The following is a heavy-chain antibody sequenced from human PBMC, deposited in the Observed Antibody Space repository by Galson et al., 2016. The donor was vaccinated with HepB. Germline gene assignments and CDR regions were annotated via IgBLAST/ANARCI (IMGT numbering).Heavy chain of an antibody. CDR3: AKDVAKGTSYYFYGMDV. Sequence: SLRLSCAASGFKFDDYALHWVRQGPGKGLEWVAGLRWTSGAKGSADSVKGRFTISRDNAKKSLYLQMNSLRAEDTALYYCAKDVAKGTSYYFYGMDVWGQGTTVSVSS. J-gene: IGHJ6*02. CDR1: GFKFDDYA. V-gene: IGHV3-9*01. D-gene: IGHD1-1*01. CDR2: LRWTSGAK.